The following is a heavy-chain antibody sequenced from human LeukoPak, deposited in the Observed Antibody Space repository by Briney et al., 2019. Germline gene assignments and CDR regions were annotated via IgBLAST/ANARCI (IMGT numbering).Heavy chain of an antibody. D-gene: IGHD3-10*01. CDR1: GYSFSSYW. CDR2: IYPGDSDT. J-gene: IGHJ6*02. V-gene: IGHV5-51*01. Sequence: RGESLKISCKGSGYSFSSYWIGWVRQMPGKGLEWMGIIYPGDSDTTYNPSFQGQVTISADKSISTAYLQWSSLKASDTAMYYCARHYYGSGSYGPMDVWGQGTTVTVSS. CDR3: ARHYYGSGSYGPMDV.